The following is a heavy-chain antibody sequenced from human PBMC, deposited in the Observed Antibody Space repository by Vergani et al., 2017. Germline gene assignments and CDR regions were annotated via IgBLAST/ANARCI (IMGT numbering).Heavy chain of an antibody. CDR2: ISRRGST. CDR1: GGSFSGYY. CDR3: AREWLVARGAFDI. J-gene: IGHJ3*02. D-gene: IGHD6-19*01. V-gene: IGHV4-34*01. Sequence: QVQLQQWGAGLLKPSETLSLTCAVYGGSFSGYYWSWIRQSPGKGLEWIGEISRRGSTNYNPSLKSRVTISVDTSKNQFSLTLSSVTAADTAIYYCAREWLVARGAFDIWGQGTMVTVSS.